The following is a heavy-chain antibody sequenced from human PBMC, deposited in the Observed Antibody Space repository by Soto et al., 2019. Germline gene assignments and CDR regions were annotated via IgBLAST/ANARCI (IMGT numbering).Heavy chain of an antibody. CDR1: GGTFSSYA. D-gene: IGHD6-6*01. CDR3: ARSVEQLASAYYFAY. CDR2: IIPIFGTA. Sequence: QVQLVQSGAEVKKPGSSVKVSCKASGGTFSSYAISWVRQAPGQGLEWMGGIIPIFGTANYAQKFQGRVTITADDTMSTAYMELSSLRSEDTAVYYCARSVEQLASAYYFAYWGQGTLVTVSS. J-gene: IGHJ4*02. V-gene: IGHV1-69*12.